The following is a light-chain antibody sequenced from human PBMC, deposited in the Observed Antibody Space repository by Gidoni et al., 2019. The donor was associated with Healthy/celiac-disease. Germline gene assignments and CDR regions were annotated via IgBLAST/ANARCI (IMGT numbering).Light chain of an antibody. Sequence: QSALTQPASVSGSPGQSITSSCTGTSSDVGSYNLVSWYQQHPGKAPKLMMYEGSKRPSGVSNRFSGSKSGNTASLTISGLQAEDEADYYCCSYAGSSTFRVVFGGGTKLTVL. CDR1: SSDVGSYNL. V-gene: IGLV2-23*03. CDR2: EGS. CDR3: CSYAGSSTFRVV. J-gene: IGLJ2*01.